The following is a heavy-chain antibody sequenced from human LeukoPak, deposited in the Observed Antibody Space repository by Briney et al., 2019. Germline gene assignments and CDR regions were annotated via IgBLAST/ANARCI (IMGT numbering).Heavy chain of an antibody. V-gene: IGHV4-59*08. CDR1: GDSISSYY. CDR3: ASFNRVTAIGG. Sequence: PSETLSLTCTVSGDSISSYYWSWIRQPPGKGLEWIGYIYYGGSTNYNPSLKSRVTISVDTSKNQFSLKLTSVSAADTAVYYCASFNRVTAIGGWGQGTLVTVSS. CDR2: IYYGGST. J-gene: IGHJ4*02. D-gene: IGHD2-21*02.